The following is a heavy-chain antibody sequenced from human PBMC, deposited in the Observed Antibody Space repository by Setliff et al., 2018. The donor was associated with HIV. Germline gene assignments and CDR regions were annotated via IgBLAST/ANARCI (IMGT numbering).Heavy chain of an antibody. CDR1: GYTFSRYG. V-gene: IGHV1-18*01. CDR2: ISPYNGNR. J-gene: IGHJ6*02. CDR3: AREGVREPPSNTLYYGMDV. D-gene: IGHD1-1*01. Sequence: ASVKVSCKASGYTFSRYGISWVRQAPGQGLEWMGWISPYNGNRNYAQKLQGGVTMTADTSTSTAYIEVRSLRFDDTAVYYCAREGVREPPSNTLYYGMDVWGQGTTVTVSS.